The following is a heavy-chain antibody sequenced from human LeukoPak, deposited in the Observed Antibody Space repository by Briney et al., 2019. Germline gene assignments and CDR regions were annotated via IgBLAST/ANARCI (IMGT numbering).Heavy chain of an antibody. V-gene: IGHV3-53*01. D-gene: IGHD6-13*01. CDR3: ARDSSSWSYDF. CDR1: GFTVSSNY. CDR2: IYSGGST. Sequence: GGSLTLSCAASGFTVSSNYMSWVRQAPGKGLEWVSVIYSGGSTYYADSVKGRFTISRDNSKNTLYLQMNSLRAEDTAVYYCARDSSSWSYDFWGQGTLVTVSS. J-gene: IGHJ4*02.